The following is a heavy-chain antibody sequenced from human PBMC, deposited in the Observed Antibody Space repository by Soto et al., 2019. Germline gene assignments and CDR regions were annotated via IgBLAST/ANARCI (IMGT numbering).Heavy chain of an antibody. D-gene: IGHD3-10*01. V-gene: IGHV4-34*01. CDR1: GGSFSGYY. Sequence: QVQLQQWGAGLLKPSETLSLTCAVYGGSFSGYYWSWIRQPPGKGLEWIGEINHSGSTNYNPSLQSRVTISVDTSKNQCSPKLSSVTAADTAVYYCARVAGNYYYGMDVWGQGTTVTVSS. J-gene: IGHJ6*02. CDR3: ARVAGNYYYGMDV. CDR2: INHSGST.